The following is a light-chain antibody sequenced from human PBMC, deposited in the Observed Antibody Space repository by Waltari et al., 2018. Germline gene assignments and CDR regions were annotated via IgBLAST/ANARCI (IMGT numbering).Light chain of an antibody. J-gene: IGLJ3*02. CDR1: SGHSSNV. Sequence: QLVVTQSPSPSAPLGASVKLTCTLSSGHSSNVIAWLQQRPEKGPRYLMKVNSDGSPSKGDEIPDRFSGSSSGAERYLTISSLQSDDEADYYCETGGHGTWVFGGGTKLTVL. CDR3: ETGGHGTWV. V-gene: IGLV4-69*01. CDR2: VNSDGSP.